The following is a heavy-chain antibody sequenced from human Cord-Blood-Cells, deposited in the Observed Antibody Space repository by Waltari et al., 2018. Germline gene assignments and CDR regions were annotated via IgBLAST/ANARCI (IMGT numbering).Heavy chain of an antibody. J-gene: IGHJ4*02. V-gene: IGHV4-34*01. D-gene: IGHD2-8*01. Sequence: QAQLQQWGAGLLKPSETLSLTCADYGGSFSGYYWSWTRQPPGKGLEGIGEINHSGSTNYNPSLKSRVTRSVDTSKNQFSLKLSSVTAADTAVYYCARNKWGKDYWGQGTLVTVSS. CDR2: INHSGST. CDR3: ARNKWGKDY. CDR1: GGSFSGYY.